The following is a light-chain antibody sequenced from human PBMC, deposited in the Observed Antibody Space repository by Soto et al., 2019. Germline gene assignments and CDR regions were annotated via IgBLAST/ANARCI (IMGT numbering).Light chain of an antibody. V-gene: IGKV3-20*01. CDR2: DAS. J-gene: IGKJ5*01. Sequence: EIVLTQSPAALCLPPGQSATLSCRASRSVSNYLAWYQQKSGQPPRLLIYDASIRATGIPARFSGSGSGTDFTLTISRLEPEDFAVYYCQQYGSSPITFGPGTRVEIK. CDR3: QQYGSSPIT. CDR1: RSVSNY.